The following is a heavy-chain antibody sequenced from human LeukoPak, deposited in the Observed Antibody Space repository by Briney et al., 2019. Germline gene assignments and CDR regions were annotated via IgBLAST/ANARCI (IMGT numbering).Heavy chain of an antibody. D-gene: IGHD1-26*01. V-gene: IGHV4-59*01. Sequence: SETLSLTCTVSGGSISSYYWSWIRQPPGKGLEWIGYIYYSGSTNYNPSLKSRVTISVDTSKNQFSLRLSSVTAADTAVYYCARLGSGSYPPFDYWGQGTLVTVSS. CDR3: ARLGSGSYPPFDY. CDR2: IYYSGST. J-gene: IGHJ4*02. CDR1: GGSISSYY.